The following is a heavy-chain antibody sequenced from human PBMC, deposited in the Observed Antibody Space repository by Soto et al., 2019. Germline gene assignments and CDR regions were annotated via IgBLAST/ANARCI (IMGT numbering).Heavy chain of an antibody. CDR2: IYSGGST. Sequence: GGSLRLSCAASGFTVSSNYMSWVRQAPGKGLEWVSVIYSGGSTYYADSVKGRFTISRDNSKNTLYLQMNSLRAEDTAVYYCARDPPYYYDSSGYSYHLWGQGTLVTVSS. V-gene: IGHV3-66*01. CDR3: ARDPPYYYDSSGYSYHL. CDR1: GFTVSSNY. J-gene: IGHJ5*02. D-gene: IGHD3-22*01.